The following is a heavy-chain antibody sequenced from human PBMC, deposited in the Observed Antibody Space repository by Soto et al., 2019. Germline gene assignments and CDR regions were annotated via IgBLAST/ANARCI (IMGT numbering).Heavy chain of an antibody. J-gene: IGHJ4*01. Sequence: PSETLSLSCAVSGGSFSSSNWWSWVRQPPGKGLEWIGEIYHSGSTNYNPSLKSRVTISVDKSKNQFSLKLSSVTAADTAVYYCARHNPASTVFGIVIXLRYWAHRTLVTVSS. D-gene: IGHD3-3*01. V-gene: IGHV4-4*02. CDR2: IYHSGST. CDR3: ARHNPASTVFGIVIXLRY. CDR1: GGSFSSSNW.